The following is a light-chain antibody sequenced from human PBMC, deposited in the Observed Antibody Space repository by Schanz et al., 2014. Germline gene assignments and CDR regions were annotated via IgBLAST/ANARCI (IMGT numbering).Light chain of an antibody. CDR3: SSYGGSNFVV. CDR1: SSDVGGYNY. V-gene: IGLV2-8*01. J-gene: IGLJ2*01. CDR2: EGT. Sequence: QSALTQPASVSGSPGQSITISCTGTSSDVGGYNYVSWYQQHPGKAPKLIIYEGTKRPSGVPDRFSGSKSGNTASLTVSGLQAEDEADYYCSSYGGSNFVVFGGGTKLTVL.